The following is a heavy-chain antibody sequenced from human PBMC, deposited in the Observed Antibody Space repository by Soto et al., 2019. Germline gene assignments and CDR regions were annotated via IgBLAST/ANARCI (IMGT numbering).Heavy chain of an antibody. CDR2: LNPGLGST. D-gene: IGHD2-8*01. J-gene: IGHJ6*02. CDR1: GYTFTTYY. V-gene: IGHV1-46*01. CDR3: AREYATPGPNYGLDV. Sequence: QVQLVQSGAEVKKPGASVKLSCKTSGYTFTTYYVHWVRQAPGQGLEWMGILNPGLGSTTYAQKFQGRVTMTSDTSISTVIMELSSLRSDDTAGYYCAREYATPGPNYGLDVWGQGTTVTVSS.